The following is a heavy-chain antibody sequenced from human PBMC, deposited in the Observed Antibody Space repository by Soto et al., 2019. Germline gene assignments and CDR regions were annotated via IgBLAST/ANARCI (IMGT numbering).Heavy chain of an antibody. D-gene: IGHD2-2*02. CDR2: INHSGST. J-gene: IGHJ6*02. CDR3: ARDRRWGYCSSTSCYTRLAAAGTGYYGMDV. Sequence: KPSETLSLTCAVYGGSFSGYYWSWIRQPPGKGLEWIGEINHSGSTNYNPSLKSRVTISVDTSKNQFSLKLSSVTAADTAVYYCARDRRWGYCSSTSCYTRLAAAGTGYYGMDVWGQGTTVTVS. V-gene: IGHV4-34*01. CDR1: GGSFSGYY.